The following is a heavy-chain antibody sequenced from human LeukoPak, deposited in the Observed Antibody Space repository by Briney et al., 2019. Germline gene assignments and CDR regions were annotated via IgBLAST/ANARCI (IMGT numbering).Heavy chain of an antibody. D-gene: IGHD2-2*01. J-gene: IGHJ1*01. CDR1: GYTFTGYY. Sequence: ASVKVSCKASGYTFTGYYMHWVRQAPGQGLEWMGWINPNSGGTNYAQKFQGRVTMTRDTSISTAYMELSRLRSDDTAVYYCARERGRIVVVPAAMEWYFQHWGQGTLVTVSS. V-gene: IGHV1-2*02. CDR3: ARERGRIVVVPAAMEWYFQH. CDR2: INPNSGGT.